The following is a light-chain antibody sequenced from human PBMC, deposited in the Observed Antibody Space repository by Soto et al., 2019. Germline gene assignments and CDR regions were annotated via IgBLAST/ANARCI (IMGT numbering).Light chain of an antibody. CDR3: QQYYNWPLT. CDR2: AAS. CDR1: QTGDSRY. V-gene: IGKV3-20*01. Sequence: EMVLTQSPGTLSFSPVYTTTLSCSSRQTGDSRYLGWYQKKRGPAPRLIIYAASSRATGVPDRFSGSGSGTDFPITIRRLEPEDFAVYYCQQYYNWPLTFGGGTKVDIK. J-gene: IGKJ4*01.